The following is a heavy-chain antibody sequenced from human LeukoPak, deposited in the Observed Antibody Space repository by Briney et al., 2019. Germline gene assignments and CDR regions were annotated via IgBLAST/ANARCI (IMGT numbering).Heavy chain of an antibody. CDR3: ARLKYYDYVWGSYRRTTTFLFDY. V-gene: IGHV4-38-2*02. J-gene: IGHJ4*02. Sequence: SETLSLTCTVSGYSISSGYYWGWIRQPPGKGLEWIGNIYHSGSTYYNPSLKSRVTISVDTSKNQFSLKLSSVTAADTAVHYCARLKYYDYVWGSYRRTTTFLFDYWGQGTLVTVSS. CDR1: GYSISSGYY. CDR2: IYHSGST. D-gene: IGHD3-16*02.